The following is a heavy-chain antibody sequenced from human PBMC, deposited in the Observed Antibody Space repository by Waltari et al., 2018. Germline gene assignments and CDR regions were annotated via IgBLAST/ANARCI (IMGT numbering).Heavy chain of an antibody. CDR2: ISSGSSTI. J-gene: IGHJ3*02. Sequence: EVQLVASGGDSVQPGGSVGLSFSASGFTFSNYNMNWVRQAPGKGLEWVSHISSGSSTIYYADSVKGRFTISRDNAKNSLYLQMNSLRDEDTAVYYCARGAFDIWGQGTMVTISS. CDR1: GFTFSNYN. V-gene: IGHV3-48*02. CDR3: ARGAFDI.